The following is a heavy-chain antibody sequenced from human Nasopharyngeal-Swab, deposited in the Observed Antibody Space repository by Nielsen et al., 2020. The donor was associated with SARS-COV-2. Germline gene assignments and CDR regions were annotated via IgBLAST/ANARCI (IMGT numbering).Heavy chain of an antibody. V-gene: IGHV1-18*01. Sequence: ASVKVSCKASGYTFTSYGISWVRQAPGQGLEWMGWISAYNGNTNYAQKFQGRVTMTRNTSISTAYMELSSLRSEDTAVYYCARGLAAATYYWFDPWGLGTLVTVSS. D-gene: IGHD2-15*01. CDR2: ISAYNGNT. CDR1: GYTFTSYG. J-gene: IGHJ5*02. CDR3: ARGLAAATYYWFDP.